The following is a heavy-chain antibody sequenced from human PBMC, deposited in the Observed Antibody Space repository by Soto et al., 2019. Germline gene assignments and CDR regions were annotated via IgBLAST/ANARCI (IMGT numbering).Heavy chain of an antibody. CDR2: INHSGST. D-gene: IGHD1-20*01. CDR1: GGSFSGYY. Sequence: SETLSLTCAVYGGSFSGYYWSWIRQPPGKGLEWIGEINHSGSTNYNPSLKSRVTISVDTSKNQFSLKLSSVTAADTAVYYCARIVHKYNWNPNERYNWFDPWGQGTLVTVSS. V-gene: IGHV4-34*01. CDR3: ARIVHKYNWNPNERYNWFDP. J-gene: IGHJ5*02.